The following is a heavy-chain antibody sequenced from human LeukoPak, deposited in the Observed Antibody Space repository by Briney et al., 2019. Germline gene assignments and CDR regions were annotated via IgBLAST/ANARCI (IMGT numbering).Heavy chain of an antibody. J-gene: IGHJ3*02. Sequence: AGGSLSFYCAASGFTFNSYSMMWVRQGPGKGLEWFSYISSSSSTIYYADSVKGRFTISRDNAKNSLYLQMNSLRAEDTALYYCARDLSSGYSFDIWGQGTMVTVSS. CDR1: GFTFNSYS. V-gene: IGHV3-48*04. CDR2: ISSSSSTI. D-gene: IGHD3-22*01. CDR3: ARDLSSGYSFDI.